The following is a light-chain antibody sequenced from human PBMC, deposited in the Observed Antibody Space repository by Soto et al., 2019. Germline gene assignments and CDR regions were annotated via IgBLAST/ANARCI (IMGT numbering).Light chain of an antibody. J-gene: IGLJ1*01. V-gene: IGLV2-14*01. Sequence: ALTQPASVSGSPGQSIAISCTGTSSDVGGYNYVSWYQQHPGKAPKLMIHEASNRPSGISDRFSGSKPGNTASLTISGLQADDEADYYCSSHTSYSTRVFGTGTKVTVL. CDR1: SSDVGGYNY. CDR3: SSHTSYSTRV. CDR2: EAS.